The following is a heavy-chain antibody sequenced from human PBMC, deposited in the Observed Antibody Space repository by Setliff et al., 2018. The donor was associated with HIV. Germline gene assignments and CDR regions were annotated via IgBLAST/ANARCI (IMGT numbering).Heavy chain of an antibody. CDR3: ARDPYCPNTCYEDFTFDS. Sequence: SETLSLTCTVAGGSISSGSYFWNWIRQPAGKGLEWIGRIYSSGITNYNPSLKSRLTISLDTSKNQFSLQVTSVTAADTAVYYWARDPYCPNTCYEDFTFDSWGQGTLVTVS. CDR2: IYSSGIT. J-gene: IGHJ4*02. D-gene: IGHD2-8*01. V-gene: IGHV4-61*02. CDR1: GGSISSGSYF.